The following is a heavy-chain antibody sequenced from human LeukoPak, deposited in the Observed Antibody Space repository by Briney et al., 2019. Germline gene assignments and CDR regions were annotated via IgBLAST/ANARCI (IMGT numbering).Heavy chain of an antibody. CDR3: ARVLNIPESAFDI. V-gene: IGHV1-2*02. CDR2: INPNSSGT. CDR1: GYTFTGYY. Sequence: ASVKVSCKASGYTFTGYYMHWVRQAPGQGLEWMGCINPNSSGTNYAQKFQGRVTMTRDASISTAYMELSRLRADDTAVYYCARVLNIPESAFDIWGQGTMVTVSS. D-gene: IGHD2/OR15-2a*01. J-gene: IGHJ3*02.